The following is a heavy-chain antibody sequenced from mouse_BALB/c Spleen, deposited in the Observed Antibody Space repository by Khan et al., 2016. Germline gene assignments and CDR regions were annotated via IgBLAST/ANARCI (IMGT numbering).Heavy chain of an antibody. CDR3: AGNYDCDGGFAY. Sequence: VQLQESGPGLVAPSQSLSITCTVSGFSLTGFSVNWVRQPPGKGLEWLGVRWGDGSTDYNSALKSRLSFSKDDFKSQVFSKMNILQTDDTARYFCAGNYDCDGGFAYWCQGTLVTVSA. CDR2: RWGDGST. J-gene: IGHJ3*01. CDR1: GFSLTGFS. D-gene: IGHD2-4*01. V-gene: IGHV2-6-7*01.